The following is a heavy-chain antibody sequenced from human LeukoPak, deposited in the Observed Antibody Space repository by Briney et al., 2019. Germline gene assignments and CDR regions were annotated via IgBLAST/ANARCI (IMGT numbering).Heavy chain of an antibody. CDR1: GITLSNYG. D-gene: IGHD3-22*01. J-gene: IGHJ4*02. CDR2: ISDSDGRT. CDR3: AKRGVVIRVILVGFHKEANYFDS. V-gene: IGHV3-23*01. Sequence: GGSLRLSCAVSGITLSNYGMSWVRQAPGKGLEWVAGISDSDGRTNYADSVKGRFTISRDNPKNTLYLQMNSLRAEDTAVYFCAKRGVVIRVILVGFHKEANYFDSWGQGALVTVSS.